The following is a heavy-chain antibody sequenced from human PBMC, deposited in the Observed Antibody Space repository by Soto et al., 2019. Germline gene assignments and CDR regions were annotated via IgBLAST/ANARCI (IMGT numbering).Heavy chain of an antibody. D-gene: IGHD3-10*01. J-gene: IGHJ4*02. CDR3: AITHLRFGEHHY. Sequence: QVQLVQSGAEVKKPGASVKVSYKASGYTFTSYDINWVRQATGQGLEWMGWMNPNSGNTGYAQKCQGXVXXXRXXSISTAYMELSSLRSEDTAVYYCAITHLRFGEHHYWGQGTLVTVSS. CDR2: MNPNSGNT. CDR1: GYTFTSYD. V-gene: IGHV1-8*01.